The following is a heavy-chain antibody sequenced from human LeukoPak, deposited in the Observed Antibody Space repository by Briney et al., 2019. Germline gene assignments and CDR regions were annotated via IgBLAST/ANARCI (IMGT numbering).Heavy chain of an antibody. CDR3: ARLRHGSGSFVYYYYGMDV. J-gene: IGHJ6*02. D-gene: IGHD3-10*01. CDR1: GFTFSSYW. CDR2: IKQDGSEK. Sequence: GGSLRLSCAASGFTFSSYWMSWVRQAPGKGLEWVANIKQDGSEKYYVDSVKGRFTMSRDNAKNSLYLQMNSLRAEDTAVYYCARLRHGSGSFVYYYYGMDVWGQGTTVTVSS. V-gene: IGHV3-7*01.